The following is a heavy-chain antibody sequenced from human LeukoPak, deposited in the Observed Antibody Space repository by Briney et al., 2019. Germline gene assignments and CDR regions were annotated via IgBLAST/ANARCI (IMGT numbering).Heavy chain of an antibody. D-gene: IGHD2-15*01. Sequence: ASVKVSCKASGYTFTGYYMQWVRQAPGQGLEWMGWISAYNGNTNYAQKLQGRVTMTTDTSTSTAYMELRSLRSDDTAVYYCAREVRYCSGGSCYSPLDYWGQGTLVTVSS. CDR1: GYTFTGYY. V-gene: IGHV1-18*04. CDR3: AREVRYCSGGSCYSPLDY. CDR2: ISAYNGNT. J-gene: IGHJ4*02.